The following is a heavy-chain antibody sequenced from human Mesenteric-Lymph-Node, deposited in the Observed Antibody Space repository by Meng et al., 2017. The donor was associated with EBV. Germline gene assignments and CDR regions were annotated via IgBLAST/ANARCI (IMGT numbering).Heavy chain of an antibody. CDR2: ISAYNSNT. V-gene: IGHV1-18*01. Sequence: HVQRVQSGGEMKKPGATVKVPCKASGYTFTNFGITWVRQAPGQGLEWLGWISAYNSNTDYAQSLQGRVIMTKDTSTSTAYMDLRSLRPDDTAVYYCARISDYDSSGLDYWGQGTLVTVSS. D-gene: IGHD3-22*01. CDR1: GYTFTNFG. J-gene: IGHJ4*02. CDR3: ARISDYDSSGLDY.